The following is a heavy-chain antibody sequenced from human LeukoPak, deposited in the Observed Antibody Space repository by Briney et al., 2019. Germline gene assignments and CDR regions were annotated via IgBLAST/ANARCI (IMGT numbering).Heavy chain of an antibody. CDR3: ARARRSGNSCAIDS. Sequence: GGSLRLSCAASGFTFSAYWMSWVRLAPGKGLEWVANINEAGSDKYYVDSVKGRFSISRDNAKNSLFLQMSSLRAEDSAVYYCARARRSGNSCAIDSWGQGALVTVSS. CDR1: GFTFSAYW. J-gene: IGHJ4*02. V-gene: IGHV3-7*01. CDR2: INEAGSDK. D-gene: IGHD5-18*01.